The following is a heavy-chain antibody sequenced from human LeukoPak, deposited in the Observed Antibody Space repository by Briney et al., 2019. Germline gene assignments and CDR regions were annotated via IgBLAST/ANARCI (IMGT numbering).Heavy chain of an antibody. J-gene: IGHJ3*02. CDR3: ARVKFELWFALRGAFDI. V-gene: IGHV1-2*02. D-gene: IGHD3-10*01. CDR1: GYTLTGYY. CDR2: INPNSGGT. Sequence: ASVKVSCKSSGYTLTGYYMHWVRQAPGQGLEWMGWINPNSGGTNYAQKFQGRVTMTRDTSISTAYMELSRLRSDDTAVYYCARVKFELWFALRGAFDIWGQGTMVTVSS.